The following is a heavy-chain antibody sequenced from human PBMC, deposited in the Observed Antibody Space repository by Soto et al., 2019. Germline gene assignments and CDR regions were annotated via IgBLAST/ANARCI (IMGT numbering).Heavy chain of an antibody. J-gene: IGHJ4*02. CDR2: INSYKDGGKT. V-gene: IGHV3-15*01. D-gene: IGHD3-16*02. CDR1: GFTFSDAW. CDR3: TKGPPRSDLVFVL. Sequence: EMQLVESGGGLVKPGGSLRLSCVGSGFTFSDAWISWVRQAPEKGLEWVGRINSYKDGGKTEYATFVKGRFTVSKDDSKNTLYLQRNSLRDDDPAVYYCTKGPPRSDLVFVLWGQGTLVTVSS.